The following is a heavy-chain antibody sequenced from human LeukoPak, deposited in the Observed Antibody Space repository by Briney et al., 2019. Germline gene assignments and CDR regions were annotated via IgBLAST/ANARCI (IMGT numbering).Heavy chain of an antibody. D-gene: IGHD6-13*01. CDR2: ISGSGGTT. J-gene: IGHJ6*03. CDR1: GFTFSSYA. CDR3: AKGGGIAAAAYYYMDV. V-gene: IGHV3-23*01. Sequence: GGSLRLSCAASGFTFSSYAMSWVRQAPGKGLEWVSAISGSGGTTYYADSAKGRFTISRDTSKNTLYLQMKSLRAEDTAVYYCAKGGGIAAAAYYYMDVWGKGTTVTVSS.